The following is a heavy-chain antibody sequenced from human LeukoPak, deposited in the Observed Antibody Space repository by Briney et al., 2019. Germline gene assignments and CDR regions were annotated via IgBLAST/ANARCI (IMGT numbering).Heavy chain of an antibody. J-gene: IGHJ6*02. V-gene: IGHV3-74*01. CDR1: GFTFTSYW. Sequence: GGSLRLSCPASGFTFTSYWMHWVRQAPGKGLVWVSRVNSEGSSTTYADSVKGRFTISRDNAKNTLYLQMNSLRAEDTAVYYCARGRYYGMDVWGQGTTVTVSS. CDR3: ARGRYYGMDV. CDR2: VNSEGSST.